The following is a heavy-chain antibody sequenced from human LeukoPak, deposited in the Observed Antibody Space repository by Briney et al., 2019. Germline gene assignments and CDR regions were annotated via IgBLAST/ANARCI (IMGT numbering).Heavy chain of an antibody. V-gene: IGHV4-59*01. D-gene: IGHD6-6*01. Sequence: SETLSLTCTVSGGSISSYYWSWIRQPPGKGLERIGYIYYTGSTNYNPSLTSRVNISVDTSKNQFSLNLTSVTAADTAVYYCARWGSIAVARFDYWGQGTLVTVSS. CDR2: IYYTGST. CDR3: ARWGSIAVARFDY. J-gene: IGHJ4*02. CDR1: GGSISSYY.